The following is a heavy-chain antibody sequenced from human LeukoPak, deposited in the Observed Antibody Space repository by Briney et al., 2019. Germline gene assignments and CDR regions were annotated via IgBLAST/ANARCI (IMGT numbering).Heavy chain of an antibody. CDR1: GGSISSYY. V-gene: IGHV4-4*07. Sequence: PSETLSLTCTVSGGSISSYYWSWIRQPAGKGLEWIGRIYTSGSTNYNPSLKSRVTMSVDTSKNQFSLKLSSVTAADTAVYYCARTQYYYDSSGYVYWGQGTLVTVSS. CDR3: ARTQYYYDSSGYVY. CDR2: IYTSGST. J-gene: IGHJ4*02. D-gene: IGHD3-22*01.